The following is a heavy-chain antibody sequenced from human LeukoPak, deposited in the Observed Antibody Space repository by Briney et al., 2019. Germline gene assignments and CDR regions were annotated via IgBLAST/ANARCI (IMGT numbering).Heavy chain of an antibody. D-gene: IGHD2-15*01. CDR1: GFTVSSNY. CDR2: IYSGGST. CDR3: ARDGCSGGSCYYYYYGMDV. V-gene: IGHV3-53*01. J-gene: IGHJ6*02. Sequence: PGGSLRLSCAASGFTVSSNYMNWVRQAPGKGLEWVSVIYSGGSTYYADSVKGRFTISRDNSKNTLYLQMNSLRAEDTAVYYCARDGCSGGSCYYYYYGMDVWGQGTTVTVSS.